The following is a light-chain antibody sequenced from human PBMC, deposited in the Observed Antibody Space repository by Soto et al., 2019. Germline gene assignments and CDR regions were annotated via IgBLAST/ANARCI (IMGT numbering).Light chain of an antibody. J-gene: IGLJ2*01. CDR2: ENN. CDR3: GTWDSSLSAVV. Sequence: QSVLTQPPSVSAAPGQKVTISCSGSSSNIGNNYVSWYQQLPGTAPKLLIYENNKRPSGIPDRFSGSKSGTSATLGITGLQTGYEAEYYCGTWDSSLSAVVFGGGTKLTVL. CDR1: SSNIGNNY. V-gene: IGLV1-51*02.